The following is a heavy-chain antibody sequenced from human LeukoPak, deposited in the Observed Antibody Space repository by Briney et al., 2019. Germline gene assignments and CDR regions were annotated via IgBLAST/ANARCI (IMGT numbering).Heavy chain of an antibody. CDR2: INPNSGGT. D-gene: IGHD5-18*01. CDR1: GYTFTGYY. Sequence: ASVKVSCKASGYTFTGYYMHWVRQAPGQGLEWMGWINPNSGGTSYAQKFQGRVTMTRDTSISTAYMELSRLRSDDTAVYYCARDIVMVTYWFDPWGQGTLDTVSS. V-gene: IGHV1-2*02. CDR3: ARDIVMVTYWFDP. J-gene: IGHJ5*02.